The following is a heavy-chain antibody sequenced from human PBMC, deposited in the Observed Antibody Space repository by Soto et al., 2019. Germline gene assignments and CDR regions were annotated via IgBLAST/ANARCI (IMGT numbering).Heavy chain of an antibody. CDR3: ARESQWLIDY. CDR1: GSTFTSYD. Sequence: ASLKVSCKSSGSTFTSYDINCVRQATGQGLEWMGWMNPNSGNTGYAQKFQGRVTMTRNTSISTAYMELSSLRSEDTAVYYCARESQWLIDYWGQGTLVTVSS. D-gene: IGHD6-19*01. J-gene: IGHJ4*02. V-gene: IGHV1-8*01. CDR2: MNPNSGNT.